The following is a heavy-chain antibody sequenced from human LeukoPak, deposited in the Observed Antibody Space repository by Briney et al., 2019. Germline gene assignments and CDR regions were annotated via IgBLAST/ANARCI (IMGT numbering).Heavy chain of an antibody. Sequence: GGSLRLSCAASGFTFSSYSMNWVRQAPGKGLEWVSSISSSSSYIYYANSVKGRFTTSRDNAKNSLYLQMNSLRAEDTAVYYCARGGYSGSYYVSWGQGTLVTVSS. V-gene: IGHV3-21*01. D-gene: IGHD1-26*01. CDR2: ISSSSSYI. J-gene: IGHJ4*02. CDR3: ARGGYSGSYYVS. CDR1: GFTFSSYS.